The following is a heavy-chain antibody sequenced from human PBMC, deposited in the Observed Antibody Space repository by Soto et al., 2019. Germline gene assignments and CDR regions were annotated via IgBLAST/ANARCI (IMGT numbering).Heavy chain of an antibody. CDR2: ISYDGSNK. CDR1: GFTFSSYG. Sequence: GGSLRLSCAASGFTFSSYGMHWVRQAPGKGLEWVAVISYDGSNKYYADSVKGRFTISRDNSKNTLYLQMNSLRAEDTAVYYCAKGGDSPAYYFDYWGQGTLVTVSS. V-gene: IGHV3-30*18. J-gene: IGHJ4*02. CDR3: AKGGDSPAYYFDY. D-gene: IGHD3-16*01.